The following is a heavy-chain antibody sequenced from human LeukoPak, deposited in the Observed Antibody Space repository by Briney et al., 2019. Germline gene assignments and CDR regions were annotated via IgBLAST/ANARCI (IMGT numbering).Heavy chain of an antibody. Sequence: ASVKVSCKASGYTFTSYAMNWVRQAPGQGLEWMGWINPNSGGTNYAQKFQGRVTMTRDTSISTAYMELSRLRSDDTAVYYCARSQNYYDSSGSFDYWGQGTLVTVSS. D-gene: IGHD3-22*01. V-gene: IGHV1-2*02. CDR1: GYTFTSYA. CDR2: INPNSGGT. J-gene: IGHJ4*02. CDR3: ARSQNYYDSSGSFDY.